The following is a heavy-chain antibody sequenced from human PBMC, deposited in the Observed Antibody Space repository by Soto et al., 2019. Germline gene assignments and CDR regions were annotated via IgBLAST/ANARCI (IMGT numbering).Heavy chain of an antibody. CDR3: ARHLKGYYYYYMDV. Sequence: SETLSLTCTVSGGSISSSSYYWGWIRQPPGKGLEWIGSIYYSGSTYYNPSLKSRVTISVDTSKNQFSLKLSSVTAADTAVYYCARHLKGYYYYYMDVWGKGTTVTLSS. CDR2: IYYSGST. J-gene: IGHJ6*03. CDR1: GGSISSSSYY. V-gene: IGHV4-39*01.